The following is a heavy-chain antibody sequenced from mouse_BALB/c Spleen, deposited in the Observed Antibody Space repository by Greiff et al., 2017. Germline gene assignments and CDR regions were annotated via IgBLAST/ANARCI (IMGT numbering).Heavy chain of an antibody. Sequence: QVQLKESGPELVKPGASVKISCKASGYTFTDYYINWVKQKPGQGLEWIGWIYPGSGNTKYNEKFKGKATLTVDTSSSTAYMQLSSLTSEDTAVYFCARSRYYGSSYAMDYWGQGTSVTVSS. J-gene: IGHJ4*01. CDR2: IYPGSGNT. CDR1: GYTFTDYY. V-gene: IGHV1-84*02. CDR3: ARSRYYGSSYAMDY. D-gene: IGHD1-1*01.